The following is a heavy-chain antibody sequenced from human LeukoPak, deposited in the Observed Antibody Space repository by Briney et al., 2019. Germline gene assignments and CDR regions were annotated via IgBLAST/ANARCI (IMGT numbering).Heavy chain of an antibody. CDR1: GFTFDDYA. CDR2: ISWNSGSI. Sequence: PGGSLRLSCAASGFTFDDYAMHWVRQAPGKGLEWVSGISWNSGSIGYADSVKGRITISRDNAKNSLYLQMNSLRAEDTAVYYCARLSGWEPAGDYYYYYMDVWGKGTTVTVSS. CDR3: ARLSGWEPAGDYYYYYMDV. J-gene: IGHJ6*03. D-gene: IGHD1-26*01. V-gene: IGHV3-9*01.